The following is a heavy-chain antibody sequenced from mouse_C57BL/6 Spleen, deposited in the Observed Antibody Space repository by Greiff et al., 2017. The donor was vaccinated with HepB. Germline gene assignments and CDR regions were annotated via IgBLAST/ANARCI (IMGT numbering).Heavy chain of an antibody. J-gene: IGHJ4*01. CDR3: TRDKNYYGSRGYAMDY. CDR1: GFTFSSYA. D-gene: IGHD1-1*01. V-gene: IGHV5-9-1*02. Sequence: EVQLVESGEGLVKPGGSLKLSCAASGFTFSSYAMSWVRQTPEKRLEWVAYISSGGDYIYYADTVKGRFTISRDNARNTLYLQMSSLKSEDTAMYYCTRDKNYYGSRGYAMDYWGQGTSVTVSS. CDR2: ISSGGDYI.